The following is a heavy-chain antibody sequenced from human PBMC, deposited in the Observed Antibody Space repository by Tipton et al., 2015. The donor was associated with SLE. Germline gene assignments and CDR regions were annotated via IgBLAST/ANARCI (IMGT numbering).Heavy chain of an antibody. CDR1: GDSVSSNIAA. CDR3: ARVGFDAFLEWLGLDY. V-gene: IGHV6-1*01. J-gene: IGHJ4*02. CDR2: TFYRSKWYN. Sequence: GLVKPSQTLSLTCAISGDSVSSNIAAWAWVRQSPSRGLEWLGRTFYRSKWYNEYAVSVRGRVTVNPDTSKNQFSLRLTSVTAADTAVYFCARVGFDAFLEWLGLDYWGQGSLVIVSS. D-gene: IGHD3-3*01.